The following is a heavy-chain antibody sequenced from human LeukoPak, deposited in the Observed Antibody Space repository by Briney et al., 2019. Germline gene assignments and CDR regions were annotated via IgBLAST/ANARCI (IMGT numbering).Heavy chain of an antibody. CDR1: GFTFSSYG. Sequence: GGSLRLSCAASGFTFSSYGMHWVRQAPGKGLEWVAFIRYDGSNKYYADSVKGRFTISRDNSKNTLYLQMNSLRAEDTAVYYCARASFSRYCSSTSCYGLDYWGQGTLVTVSS. CDR2: IRYDGSNK. J-gene: IGHJ4*02. CDR3: ARASFSRYCSSTSCYGLDY. D-gene: IGHD2-2*01. V-gene: IGHV3-30*02.